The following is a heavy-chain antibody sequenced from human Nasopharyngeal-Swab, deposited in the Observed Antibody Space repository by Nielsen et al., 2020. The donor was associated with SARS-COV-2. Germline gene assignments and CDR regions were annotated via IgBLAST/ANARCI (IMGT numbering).Heavy chain of an antibody. CDR3: SRDLSGPFDF. Sequence: DRQMPGKGLVWVARISPEGDVIDHADSVRGRLTISRDNARNTLYLQMNSLKAEDTAVYYCSRDLSGPFDFWGQGTLVTVSS. V-gene: IGHV3-74*01. D-gene: IGHD2-15*01. CDR2: ISPEGDVI. J-gene: IGHJ4*02.